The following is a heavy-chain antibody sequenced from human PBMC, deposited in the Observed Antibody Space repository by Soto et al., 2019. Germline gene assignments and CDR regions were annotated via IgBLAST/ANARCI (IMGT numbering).Heavy chain of an antibody. V-gene: IGHV3-21*01. J-gene: IGHJ6*02. Sequence: EVQLVESGGGLVKPGGSLRLSCAASGFTFSSYSMNWVRQAPGKGLEWVSSISSSSSYIYYADSVKGRFTISRDNAKNSLYLQMNSLRAEDTAVYYCARDLGAVAGTGYCGMDVWGQGTTVTVSS. CDR2: ISSSSSYI. CDR1: GFTFSSYS. CDR3: ARDLGAVAGTGYCGMDV. D-gene: IGHD6-19*01.